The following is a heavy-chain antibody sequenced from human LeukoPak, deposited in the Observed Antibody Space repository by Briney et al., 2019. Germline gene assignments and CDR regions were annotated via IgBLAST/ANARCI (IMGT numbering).Heavy chain of an antibody. CDR2: INPSGGST. V-gene: IGHV1-46*01. D-gene: IGHD1-26*01. CDR3: ASSPFIVGATTNWFDP. J-gene: IGHJ5*02. CDR1: GYTFTSYY. Sequence: ASVKVSCKASGYTFTSYYMHWVRQAPGQGLEWMGIINPSGGSTSYAQKFQGRVTMTRDTSTSTVYMELSSLRSEDTAVYYCASSPFIVGATTNWFDPWGQGTLVTVSS.